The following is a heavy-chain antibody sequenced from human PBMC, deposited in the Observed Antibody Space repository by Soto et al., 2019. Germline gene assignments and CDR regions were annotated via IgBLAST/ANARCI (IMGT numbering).Heavy chain of an antibody. J-gene: IGHJ4*02. D-gene: IGHD2-15*01. CDR2: IWYDGSNK. CDR3: ARDPVTRYCSGGSCYGSYLDY. CDR1: GFTFSSYG. V-gene: IGHV3-33*01. Sequence: GESLRLSCTASGFTFSSYGMHWVRQAPGKGLEWVAVIWYDGSNKYYADSVKGRFTISRDNSKNTLYLQMNSLRAEDTAVYYCARDPVTRYCSGGSCYGSYLDYWGQGTLVTVSS.